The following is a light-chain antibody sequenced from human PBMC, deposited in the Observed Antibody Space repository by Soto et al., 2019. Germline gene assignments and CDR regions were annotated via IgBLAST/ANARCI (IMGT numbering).Light chain of an antibody. Sequence: DIQLTQSPSFLSASVGDRVTITCRASQDISSYLAWYQQKPGKAPKLLIYAASSLQSGVPSRFSGSGSGTEFTLTNSSLQPEDFATYYCQQLNSYPLTFGGGTKVEIK. CDR3: QQLNSYPLT. CDR2: AAS. V-gene: IGKV1-9*01. CDR1: QDISSY. J-gene: IGKJ4*01.